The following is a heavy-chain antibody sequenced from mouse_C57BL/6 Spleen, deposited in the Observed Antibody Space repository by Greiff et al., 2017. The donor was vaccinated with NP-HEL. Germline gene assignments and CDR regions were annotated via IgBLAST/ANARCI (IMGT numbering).Heavy chain of an antibody. J-gene: IGHJ3*01. V-gene: IGHV7-3*01. CDR3: ARSGGYYDWFAY. D-gene: IGHD2-3*01. CDR2: IRNKANGYTT. Sequence: EVMLVESGGGLVQPGGSLSLSCAASGFTFTDYYMSWVRQPPGKALEWLGFIRNKANGYTTEYSASVKGRFTISRDNSQSILYLQMNALRAEDSATYYCARSGGYYDWFAYWGQGTLVTVSA. CDR1: GFTFTDYY.